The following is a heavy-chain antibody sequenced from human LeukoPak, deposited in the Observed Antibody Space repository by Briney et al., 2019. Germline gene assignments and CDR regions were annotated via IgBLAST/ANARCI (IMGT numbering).Heavy chain of an antibody. J-gene: IGHJ4*02. CDR3: ARGSSYSSSSLGGDW. CDR1: GYTFTGYY. V-gene: IGHV1-2*02. CDR2: INPNSGGT. D-gene: IGHD6-6*01. Sequence: GASVKVSCKASGYTFTGYYMHWVRQAPGQGLEWMGWINPNSGGTNYAQKFQGRVTMTRDTSISTAYMELSRLRSDDTAVYYCARGSSYSSSSLGGDWWGQGTLVTVSS.